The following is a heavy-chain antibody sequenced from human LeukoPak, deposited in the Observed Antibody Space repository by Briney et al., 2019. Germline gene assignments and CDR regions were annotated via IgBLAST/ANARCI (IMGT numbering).Heavy chain of an antibody. CDR1: GFTFSNAW. V-gene: IGHV3-15*07. Sequence: PGGSLRLSCAASGFTFSNAWMNWVRQAPGKGLEWVGRIKSKTDGGTTDYAAPVKGRFTISRDDSKNTLYLQMNSLKTEDTAVYYCSTAPHSGSYFLNWFDPWGQGNLVTVSS. CDR3: STAPHSGSYFLNWFDP. J-gene: IGHJ5*02. CDR2: IKSKTDGGTT. D-gene: IGHD1-26*01.